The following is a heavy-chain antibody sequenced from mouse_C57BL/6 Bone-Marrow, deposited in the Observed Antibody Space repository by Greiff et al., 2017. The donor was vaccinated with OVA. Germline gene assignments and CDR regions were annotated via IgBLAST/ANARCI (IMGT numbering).Heavy chain of an antibody. D-gene: IGHD2-3*01. CDR3: ARSRVYDCYLFAY. Sequence: VQLQQSGPELVKPGASVKISCKASGYSFPDYNMNWVKQSNGQSLEWLGVINPNYGTTSYNQKFKGKATLTVDQSSSTAYMQLNSLTSDDSAVYYCARSRVYDCYLFAYWGQGTLVTVSA. CDR1: GYSFPDYN. J-gene: IGHJ3*01. CDR2: INPNYGTT. V-gene: IGHV1-39*01.